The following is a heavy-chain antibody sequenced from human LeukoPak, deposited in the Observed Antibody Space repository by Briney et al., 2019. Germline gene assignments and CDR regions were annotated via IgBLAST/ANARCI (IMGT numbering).Heavy chain of an antibody. CDR1: GGSISSSSYY. CDR2: IYYSGST. J-gene: IGHJ3*02. Sequence: PSETLSLTCTVSGGSISSSSYYWGWIRQLPGKGLEWIGSIYYSGSTYYNPSLKSRVTISVDTSKNQFSLKLSSVTAADTAVYYCARVWGDSSSWYVYARDDAFDIWGQGTMVTVSS. CDR3: ARVWGDSSSWYVYARDDAFDI. D-gene: IGHD6-13*01. V-gene: IGHV4-39*07.